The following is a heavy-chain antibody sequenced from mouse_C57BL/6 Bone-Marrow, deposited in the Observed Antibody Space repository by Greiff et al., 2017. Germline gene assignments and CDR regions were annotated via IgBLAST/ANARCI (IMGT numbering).Heavy chain of an antibody. CDR2: INPNYGTT. Sequence: EVQLQQSGPELVKPGASVKISCKASGYSFTDYNMNWVKQSNGKSLEWIGVINPNYGTTSYNQKFKGKATLTVDQSSSTAYGQVKRLTSEASAVYCGARERIGGVYDGAFADWGKGTLVTVSA. D-gene: IGHD2-3*01. CDR1: GYSFTDYN. J-gene: IGHJ3*01. CDR3: ARERIGGVYDGAFAD. V-gene: IGHV1-39*01.